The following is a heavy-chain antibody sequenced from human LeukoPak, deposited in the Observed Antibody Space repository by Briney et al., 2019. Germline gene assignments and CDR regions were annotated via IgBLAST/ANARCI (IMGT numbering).Heavy chain of an antibody. D-gene: IGHD2-2*01. Sequence: SETLSLTCTVSGGSISSYYWSWIRQPPGKGLEWIGYIYYTGSTNYNPSLKSRVTISVDTSKNQFSLKLNSVTAADTAVHYCARGNGKAVSTSFRSYYYYGMDVWGQGTTVTVSS. CDR3: ARGNGKAVSTSFRSYYYYGMDV. V-gene: IGHV4-59*01. J-gene: IGHJ6*02. CDR1: GGSISSYY. CDR2: IYYTGST.